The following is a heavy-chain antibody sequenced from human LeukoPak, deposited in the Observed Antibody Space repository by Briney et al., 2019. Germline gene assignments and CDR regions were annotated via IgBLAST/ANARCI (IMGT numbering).Heavy chain of an antibody. Sequence: GGSLRLSCAASGFTFSGYGMHWVRRAPGKGLDWVATISYDGSHKYYADSVKGRFTISRDNSKSTLYLQMNSLRAEDTAVYYCAKDRVVYRGDYFDYWGQGTLVTVSS. D-gene: IGHD2-2*02. J-gene: IGHJ4*02. CDR2: ISYDGSHK. CDR1: GFTFSGYG. V-gene: IGHV3-30*18. CDR3: AKDRVVYRGDYFDY.